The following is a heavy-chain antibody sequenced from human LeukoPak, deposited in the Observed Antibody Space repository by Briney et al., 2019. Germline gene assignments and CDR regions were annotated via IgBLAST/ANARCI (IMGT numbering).Heavy chain of an antibody. V-gene: IGHV3-21*01. CDR1: GFTFSSYS. D-gene: IGHD3-22*01. CDR2: INSNSSYI. Sequence: GGSLRLSCAASGFTFSSYSMNWVRQAPGKGLEWVSSINSNSSYIYYAHSVKGRFTITSDNAMNSPYLQMSSLRAEDTAVYYCARDRPGSSGYYYDYWGQGTLVTVSS. CDR3: ARDRPGSSGYYYDY. J-gene: IGHJ4*02.